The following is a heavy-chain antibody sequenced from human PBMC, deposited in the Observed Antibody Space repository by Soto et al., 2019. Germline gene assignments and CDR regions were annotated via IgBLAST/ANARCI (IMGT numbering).Heavy chain of an antibody. V-gene: IGHV1-46*01. CDR3: ATASRPGYCSGGSCYGINPTHYYYGMDV. Sequence: ASVKVSCKASGYTFTSYYMHWVRQAPGQGLEWMGIINPSGGSTSYAQKFQGRVTMTRDTSTSTVYMELSSLRSEDTAVYYCATASRPGYCSGGSCYGINPTHYYYGMDVWGQGTTVTVYS. CDR1: GYTFTSYY. D-gene: IGHD2-15*01. J-gene: IGHJ6*02. CDR2: INPSGGST.